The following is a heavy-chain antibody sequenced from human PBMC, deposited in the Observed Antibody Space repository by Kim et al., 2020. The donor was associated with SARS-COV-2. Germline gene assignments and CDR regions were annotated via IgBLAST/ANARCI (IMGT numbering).Heavy chain of an antibody. Sequence: GGSLRLSCAASGFTFSSYAMHWVRQAPGKGLEWVAVISYDGSNKYYADSVKGRFTISRDNSKNTLYLQMNSLRAEDTAVYYCARDSAGVFTMVRTHRLRGGPYWGQGTLVTVSS. D-gene: IGHD3-10*01. J-gene: IGHJ4*02. CDR2: ISYDGSNK. V-gene: IGHV3-30-3*01. CDR3: ARDSAGVFTMVRTHRLRGGPY. CDR1: GFTFSSYA.